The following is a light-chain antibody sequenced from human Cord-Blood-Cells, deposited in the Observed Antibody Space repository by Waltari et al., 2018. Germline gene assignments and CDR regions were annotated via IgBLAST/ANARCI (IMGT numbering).Light chain of an antibody. CDR3: QQFNSYPYT. Sequence: ALQLTQSPSSLSEPVGARVNITCRASQGISTALAWYQQKPGKAPKLLFYDASSLESGVPSRFSGSGSGTDFTLTISSLQPEDFATYYCQQFNSYPYTFGQGTKLEIK. V-gene: IGKV1-13*02. CDR1: QGISTA. J-gene: IGKJ2*01. CDR2: DAS.